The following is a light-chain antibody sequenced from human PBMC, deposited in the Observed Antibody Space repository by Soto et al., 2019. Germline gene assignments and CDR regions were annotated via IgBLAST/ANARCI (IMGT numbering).Light chain of an antibody. V-gene: IGKV3-15*01. CDR2: DAS. CDR1: QRISRN. Sequence: IVMTQSPATPVVSPGESATLSYSASQRISRNLAWYQQKPGQAPTLLIYDASTRATAIPARFSGSGSETEFILPISSLQSEDSAVYYCQQYNNWPPLTFGQGTKVDIK. CDR3: QQYNNWPPLT. J-gene: IGKJ1*01.